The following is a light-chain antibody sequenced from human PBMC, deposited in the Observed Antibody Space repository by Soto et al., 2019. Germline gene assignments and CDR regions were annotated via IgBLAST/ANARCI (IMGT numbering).Light chain of an antibody. J-gene: IGKJ5*01. V-gene: IGKV4-1*01. CDR2: WAS. CDR1: QSVLYSSANRDY. Sequence: DIVMTQSPDSLAVSLGERASINCTSSQSVLYSSANRDYIAWYQQKPGQPPKLLIYWASTRQSGVPERFSGSGSGTDFTLTITGLQAGDVAVYYCQQYRSTPITFGQGTRLEI. CDR3: QQYRSTPIT.